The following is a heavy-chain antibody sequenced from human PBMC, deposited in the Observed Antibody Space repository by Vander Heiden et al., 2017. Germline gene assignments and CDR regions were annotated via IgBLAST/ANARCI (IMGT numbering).Heavy chain of an antibody. V-gene: IGHV1-2*02. CDR2: INPNSGGT. CDR1: GYTFNGYY. D-gene: IGHD3-9*01. Sequence: QVQLVQSGAEVKKPGASVKVSCKASGYTFNGYYMHWVRQARGQGLEWMGWINPNSGGTNYAQKFQGRVTMTRDTSISTAYMELSRLGSDDTAVYYCARDSKRYFDWLLFYDYWGQGTLVTVSS. J-gene: IGHJ4*02. CDR3: ARDSKRYFDWLLFYDY.